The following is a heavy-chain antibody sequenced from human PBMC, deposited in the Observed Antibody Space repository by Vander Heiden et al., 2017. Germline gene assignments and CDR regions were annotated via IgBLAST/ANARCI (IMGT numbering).Heavy chain of an antibody. V-gene: IGHV1-8*01. Sequence: QEQLVQSGAEVKKPGASVQVSCKASGYTFSNYEINWVRQAAGHGLEWVGWMDHKTGKTGYAQKFQGRVTMTRNTSISTVYMELSSLRSEDTAVYYCARYCSSTSCYKFDSWGQGTLVSVSS. D-gene: IGHD2-2*01. J-gene: IGHJ4*02. CDR1: GYTFSNYE. CDR3: ARYCSSTSCYKFDS. CDR2: MDHKTGKT.